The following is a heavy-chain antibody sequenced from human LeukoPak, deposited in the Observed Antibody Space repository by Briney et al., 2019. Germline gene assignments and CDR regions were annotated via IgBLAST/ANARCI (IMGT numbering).Heavy chain of an antibody. CDR3: ARGPRGSYYTHVLFYFDY. CDR2: IIPIFGTA. D-gene: IGHD1-26*01. Sequence: ASVKVSCKASGGTFSSYAISWVRQAPGQGLEWMGRIIPIFGTANYAQKFQGRVTITTDESTSTAYMELSSLRSEDTAVYYCARGPRGSYYTHVLFYFDYWGQGTLVTVSS. J-gene: IGHJ4*02. V-gene: IGHV1-69*05. CDR1: GGTFSSYA.